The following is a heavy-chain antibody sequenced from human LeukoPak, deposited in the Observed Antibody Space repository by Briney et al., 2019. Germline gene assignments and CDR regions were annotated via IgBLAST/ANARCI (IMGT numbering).Heavy chain of an antibody. D-gene: IGHD6-13*01. CDR2: ISSSSSYI. CDR3: ARNPSSSWYWFDP. V-gene: IGHV3-21*01. CDR1: GFTFCSYS. Sequence: PGGSLRLSCAASGFTFCSYSMNWVRQAPGKGLEWVSSISSSSSYIYYADSVKGRFTISRDNAKNSLYLQMNSLRAEDTAVYYCARNPSSSWYWFDPWGQGTLVTVSS. J-gene: IGHJ5*02.